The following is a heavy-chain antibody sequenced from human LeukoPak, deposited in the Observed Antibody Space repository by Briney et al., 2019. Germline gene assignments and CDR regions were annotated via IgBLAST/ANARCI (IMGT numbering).Heavy chain of an antibody. CDR2: VYRDGST. D-gene: IGHD2-21*02. CDR3: ARGALGDPHFDY. J-gene: IGHJ4*02. V-gene: IGHV3-66*01. CDR1: GFTVTSNY. Sequence: GGSLRLSCAASGFTVTSNYMTWVRQAPGRGLDWISIVYRDGSTYYADSVKGRFTISRDNSKNTLFLQMNSLRAEDTAVYYCARGALGDPHFDYWGQGTLVTVSS.